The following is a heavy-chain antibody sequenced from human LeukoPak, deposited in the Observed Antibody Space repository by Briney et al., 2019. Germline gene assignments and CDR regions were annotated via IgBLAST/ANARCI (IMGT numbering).Heavy chain of an antibody. J-gene: IGHJ4*02. D-gene: IGHD2-21*01. V-gene: IGHV3-7*01. CDR1: GFTFTTYS. CDR2: IVPDGGDK. CDR3: ARDRGRGEDY. Sequence: GGSLRLSCEASGFTFTTYSMTWVRQAPGKGLEWVANIVPDGGDKYYVDSVKGRFTISRDNAKNSLFLQMNSLRAEDTAVYYCARDRGRGEDYWGQGTLVTVSS.